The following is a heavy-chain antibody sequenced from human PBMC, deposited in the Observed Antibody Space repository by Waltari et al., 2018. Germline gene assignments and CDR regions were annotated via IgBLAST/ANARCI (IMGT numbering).Heavy chain of an antibody. Sequence: VPGKGTEWVTNIRSDGSRENYEDSGKGRFTISRDNVKNCLSLQMDSLRVEDKAVYYCARDDTFYDGCFDYDVFDVWGKGTTVTVSS. CDR3: ARDDTFYDGCFDYDVFDV. CDR2: IRSDGSRE. D-gene: IGHD3-16*01. V-gene: IGHV3-7*03. J-gene: IGHJ3*01.